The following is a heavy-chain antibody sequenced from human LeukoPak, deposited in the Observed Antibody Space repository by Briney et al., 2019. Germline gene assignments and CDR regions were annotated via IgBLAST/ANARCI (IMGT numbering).Heavy chain of an antibody. CDR1: GFTFSSYA. CDR3: ARAGSGVVVVPAAMDYYYYMDV. J-gene: IGHJ6*03. V-gene: IGHV3-64*01. CDR2: ISSNGGST. D-gene: IGHD2-2*01. Sequence: AGGSLRLSCAASGFTFSSYAMHWVRQAPGKGLEYVSAISSNGGSTYYANSVKGRFTISRDNSKNTLYPQMGSLRAEDMAVYYCARAGSGVVVVPAAMDYYYYMDVWGKGTTVTVSS.